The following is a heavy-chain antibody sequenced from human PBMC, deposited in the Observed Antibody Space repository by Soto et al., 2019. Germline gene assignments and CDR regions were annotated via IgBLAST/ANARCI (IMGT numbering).Heavy chain of an antibody. V-gene: IGHV1-58*02. J-gene: IGHJ6*02. D-gene: IGHD5-12*01. Sequence: SVKVSCKASGFTFTSSAMQWVRQARGQRLEWIGWIVVGSGNTNYAQKFQGRVTITADESTSTAYMELSSLRSEDTAVYYCASSVAKYYYYGMDVWGQGTTVTVSS. CDR1: GFTFTSSA. CDR2: IVVGSGNT. CDR3: ASSVAKYYYYGMDV.